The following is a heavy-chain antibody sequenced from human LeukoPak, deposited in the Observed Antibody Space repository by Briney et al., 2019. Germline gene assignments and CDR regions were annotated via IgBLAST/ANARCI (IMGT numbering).Heavy chain of an antibody. V-gene: IGHV4-59*08. Sequence: SETLSLTCTVSGGSISSYYWSWIRQPPGKGLEWIGYIYCSGSTNYNPSLKSRVTISVDTSKNQFSLKLSSVTAADTAVYYCASINRRWRGYDSSGYYAFDIWGQGTMVTVSS. J-gene: IGHJ3*02. D-gene: IGHD3-22*01. CDR2: IYCSGST. CDR1: GGSISSYY. CDR3: ASINRRWRGYDSSGYYAFDI.